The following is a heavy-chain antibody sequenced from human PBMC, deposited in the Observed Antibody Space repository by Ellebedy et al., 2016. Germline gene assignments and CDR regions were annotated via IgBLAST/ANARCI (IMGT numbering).Heavy chain of an antibody. J-gene: IGHJ4*02. Sequence: GGSLRLXXAASGFTFSSYSMNWVRQAPGKGLEWVSSISSSSSYIYYADSVKGRFTISRNNAKNSLYLQMNSLRAEDTAVYYCARAVTMTFDYWGQGTLVTVSS. CDR1: GFTFSSYS. CDR2: ISSSSSYI. D-gene: IGHD3-22*01. V-gene: IGHV3-21*01. CDR3: ARAVTMTFDY.